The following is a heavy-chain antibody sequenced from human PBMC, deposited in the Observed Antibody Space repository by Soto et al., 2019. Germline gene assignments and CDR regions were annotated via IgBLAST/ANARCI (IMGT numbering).Heavy chain of an antibody. CDR1: GFTFSSYA. D-gene: IGHD6-19*01. V-gene: IGHV3-23*01. Sequence: EVQLLESGGGLVQPGGSLRLSCAASGFTFSSYAMSWVRQAPGKGLEWVSGISGSGISTYYADSVKGRFTISRDNPKNTLYLQMNSLRAEDTAAYYCAKEVGYSSGWSEFDYWGQGTLVTVSS. CDR3: AKEVGYSSGWSEFDY. J-gene: IGHJ4*02. CDR2: ISGSGIST.